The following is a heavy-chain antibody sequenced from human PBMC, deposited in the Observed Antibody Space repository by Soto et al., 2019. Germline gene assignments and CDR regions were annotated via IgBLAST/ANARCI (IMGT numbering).Heavy chain of an antibody. V-gene: IGHV1-69*13. D-gene: IGHD2-2*01. CDR3: ARVVSYCSSTSCYEYYDYGMDV. Sequence: SVKVSCKASGGTFSSYAISWVRQAPGQGLEWMGGIIPIFGTANYAQKFQGRVTITADESTSTAYMELSSLRSEDTAVYYCARVVSYCSSTSCYEYYDYGMDVGGQ. CDR2: IIPIFGTA. J-gene: IGHJ6*02. CDR1: GGTFSSYA.